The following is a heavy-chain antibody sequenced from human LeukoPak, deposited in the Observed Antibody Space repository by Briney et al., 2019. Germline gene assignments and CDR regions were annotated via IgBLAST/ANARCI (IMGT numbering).Heavy chain of an antibody. V-gene: IGHV3-11*01. CDR2: ISNSGSTI. Sequence: GGSLRLSCAASGFTYSDYCMSWIRQAPGKGLEWVSYISNSGSTIYYADSVKGRFTISRDNAKNSLYLQMNSLRAEDTAVYYRARDPVGTYYVGYWGQGTLVTVSS. CDR1: GFTYSDYC. J-gene: IGHJ4*02. CDR3: ARDPVGTYYVGY. D-gene: IGHD3-10*01.